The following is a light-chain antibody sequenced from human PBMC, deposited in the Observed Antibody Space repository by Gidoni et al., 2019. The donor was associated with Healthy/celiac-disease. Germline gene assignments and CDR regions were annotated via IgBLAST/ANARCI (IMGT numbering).Light chain of an antibody. Sequence: AIRITQSPSSFSASTGDRVTITFRASQGISSYLAWYQQKPGKAPKLLIYAASTLQSGVPSRFSGSGSGTDFTLTISCLQSEDFATYYCQQYYSYPQTFGQGTKVEIK. J-gene: IGKJ1*01. CDR1: QGISSY. V-gene: IGKV1-8*01. CDR2: AAS. CDR3: QQYYSYPQT.